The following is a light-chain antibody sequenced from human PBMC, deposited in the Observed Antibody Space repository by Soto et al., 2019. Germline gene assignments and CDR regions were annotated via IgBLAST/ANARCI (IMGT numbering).Light chain of an antibody. Sequence: QAVVTQPLSASASPGQRVTISCSGGSSNIGSNTVAWYQHLPGTAPPRLIFTAGQRPSGVPGRFSGSKSGTSASLAISGLQSEAEGDYYCSAWDTSLKGYVFGPGTKLTVI. J-gene: IGLJ1*01. CDR3: SAWDTSLKGYV. CDR1: SSNIGSNT. CDR2: TAG. V-gene: IGLV1-44*01.